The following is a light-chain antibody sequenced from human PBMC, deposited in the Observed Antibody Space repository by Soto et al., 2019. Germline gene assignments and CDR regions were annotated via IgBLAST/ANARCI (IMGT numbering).Light chain of an antibody. CDR3: QHYANWPLT. J-gene: IGKJ4*01. CDR2: DTS. CDR1: QGIGST. Sequence: EVVLTQSPGTLSLSPGEGATLSCRASQGIGSTLAWYQQKPGQTPRLLIYDTSIRATGVPARFRGSASGTEFTLTITSLQSEDFAVYYCQHYANWPLTFGGGTKVDIK. V-gene: IGKV3-15*01.